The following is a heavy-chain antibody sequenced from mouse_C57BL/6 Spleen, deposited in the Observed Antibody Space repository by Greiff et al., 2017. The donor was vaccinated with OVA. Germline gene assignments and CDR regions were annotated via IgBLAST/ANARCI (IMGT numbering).Heavy chain of an antibody. V-gene: IGHV1-72*01. Sequence: QVQLQQPGAELVKPGASVKLSCKASGYTFTSYWMHWVKQRPGRGLEWIGRIDPNSGGTKYNEKFKSKATLTVDKPSSTAYMQLSSLTSEDSAVYYGARDYGSSYGEPWFAYWGQGTLVTVSA. D-gene: IGHD1-1*01. J-gene: IGHJ3*01. CDR1: GYTFTSYW. CDR2: IDPNSGGT. CDR3: ARDYGSSYGEPWFAY.